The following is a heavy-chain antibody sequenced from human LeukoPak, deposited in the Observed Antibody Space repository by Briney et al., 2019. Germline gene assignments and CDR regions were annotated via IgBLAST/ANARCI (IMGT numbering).Heavy chain of an antibody. Sequence: ASVKVSCKASGYTFSSYGISWARQAPGQGLEWMGWINPNSGGTNYAQKLQGRVTMTTDTSTSTAYMELRSLRSDDTAVYYCARAGQDGIFGVVEVDYWGQGTLVTVSS. J-gene: IGHJ4*02. D-gene: IGHD3-3*01. CDR3: ARAGQDGIFGVVEVDY. CDR2: INPNSGGT. CDR1: GYTFSSYG. V-gene: IGHV1-18*01.